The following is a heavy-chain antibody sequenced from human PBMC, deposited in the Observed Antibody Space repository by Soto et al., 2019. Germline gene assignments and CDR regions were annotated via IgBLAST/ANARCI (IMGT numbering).Heavy chain of an antibody. D-gene: IGHD6-13*01. J-gene: IGHJ6*02. Sequence: AGGSLRLSCAASGFTFSSYSMNWVRQAPGKGLEWVSSISSSSSYIYYADSVKGRFTISRDNAKNSLYLQMNSLRAEDTAVYYCARGIAAAGAPVLDVWGQGTTVTVSS. CDR3: ARGIAAAGAPVLDV. CDR2: ISSSSSYI. CDR1: GFTFSSYS. V-gene: IGHV3-21*01.